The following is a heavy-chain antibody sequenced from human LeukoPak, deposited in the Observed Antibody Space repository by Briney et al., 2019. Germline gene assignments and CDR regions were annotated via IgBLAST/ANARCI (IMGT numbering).Heavy chain of an antibody. CDR2: ISSSSSYI. D-gene: IGHD2-2*01. Sequence: GGSLRLSCAASRSTFSSYSMNWVRQAPGKGLEWVSSISSSSSYIYYADSVKGRFTISRDNAKNSLYLQMNSLRAEDTAVYYCARNPGIVVVPAATPGGYFDYWGQGTLVTVSS. V-gene: IGHV3-21*01. CDR1: RSTFSSYS. CDR3: ARNPGIVVVPAATPGGYFDY. J-gene: IGHJ4*02.